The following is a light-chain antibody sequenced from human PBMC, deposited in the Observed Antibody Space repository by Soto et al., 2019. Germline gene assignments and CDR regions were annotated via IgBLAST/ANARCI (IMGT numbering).Light chain of an antibody. J-gene: IGKJ2*01. CDR3: QQLDSYPHT. CDR1: QGISSH. Sequence: DIQLTQSPSFLSASVGDRVTITCLASQGISSHLTWYQQRPGRAPKVLICAASSLQSGVPSRFSGSGSGTEFTLTISSLQPEDFATYYCQQLDSYPHTFGQGTKLEIK. CDR2: AAS. V-gene: IGKV1-9*01.